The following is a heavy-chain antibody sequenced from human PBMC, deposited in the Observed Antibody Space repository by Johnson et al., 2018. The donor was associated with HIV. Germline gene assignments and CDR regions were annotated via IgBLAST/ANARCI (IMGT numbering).Heavy chain of an antibody. D-gene: IGHD5-18*01. CDR1: GFTFSSYA. CDR3: ARDGAYSYFAFDM. Sequence: QVQLMESGGGLAKPAWSPRLSCAASGFTFSSYALHWVRQAPGKGLEWVSFISYDGSNKYYTDSVKGRFTISRDNSKNTVYLQMNSLRAEDTALYYCARDGAYSYFAFDMWGQGTVVTVSS. J-gene: IGHJ3*02. CDR2: ISYDGSNK. V-gene: IGHV3-30*04.